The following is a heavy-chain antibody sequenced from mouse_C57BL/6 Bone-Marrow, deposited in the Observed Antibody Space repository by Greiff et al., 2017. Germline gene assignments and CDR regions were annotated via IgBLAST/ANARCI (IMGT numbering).Heavy chain of an antibody. V-gene: IGHV1-19*01. Sequence: EVKLLESGPVLVKPGASVKMSCKASGYTFTDYYMNWVKQSHGKSLEWIGVINPHNGGTSYNQKFKGKATLTVDKSSSTAYMELNSLTSEDSAVYYCARGEDYWGQGTTLTVSS. CDR1: GYTFTDYY. J-gene: IGHJ2*01. CDR2: INPHNGGT. CDR3: ARGEDY.